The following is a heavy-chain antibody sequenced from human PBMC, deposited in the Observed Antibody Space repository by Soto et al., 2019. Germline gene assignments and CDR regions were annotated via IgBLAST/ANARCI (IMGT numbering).Heavy chain of an antibody. D-gene: IGHD4-17*01. Sequence: QVQLVQSGAEVKKPGSSVRVSYKASGGTFSNYAISWVRQAPGQGLEWVGGIIPISGTPSYGQKFQGRVTITADESTGTAYMELSSLGAEDTAVFYCARGDYGDYHSYYYGMEVWGQGTTVTVSS. V-gene: IGHV1-69*01. CDR2: IIPISGTP. CDR1: GGTFSNYA. CDR3: ARGDYGDYHSYYYGMEV. J-gene: IGHJ6*02.